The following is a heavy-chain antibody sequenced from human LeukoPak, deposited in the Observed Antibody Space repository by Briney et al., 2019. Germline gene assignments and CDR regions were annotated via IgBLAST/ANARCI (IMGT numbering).Heavy chain of an antibody. CDR1: GGSISSYY. CDR3: ARYYSYYDSSGFDY. V-gene: IGHV4-59*08. CDR2: IYYSGST. J-gene: IGHJ4*02. D-gene: IGHD3-22*01. Sequence: SETLSLTCTVSGGSISSYYWSWIRQPPGKGLEWIGYIYYSGSTNYNPSLKSRVTISVDTSKNQFSLKLSFVTAADTAVYYCARYYSYYDSSGFDYWGQGTLVTVSS.